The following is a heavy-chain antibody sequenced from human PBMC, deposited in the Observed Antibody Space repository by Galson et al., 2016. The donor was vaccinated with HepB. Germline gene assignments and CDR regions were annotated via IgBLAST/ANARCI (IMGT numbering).Heavy chain of an antibody. V-gene: IGHV3-48*01. J-gene: IGHJ4*02. Sequence: SLRLSCAASGFAFSSYSMNWVRQAPGKGLEWVSYISSRSSTQYYADSVKGRFTISRDDVQNSLYLHMNSVRPEDTAVYYCARDCDYNCYTEASGFDFWGQGTLVTVSS. CDR2: ISSRSSTQ. CDR3: ARDCDYNCYTEASGFDF. D-gene: IGHD3-10*01. CDR1: GFAFSSYS.